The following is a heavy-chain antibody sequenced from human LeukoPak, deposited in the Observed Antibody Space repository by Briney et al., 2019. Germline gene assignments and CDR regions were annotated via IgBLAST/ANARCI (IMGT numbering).Heavy chain of an antibody. J-gene: IGHJ1*01. V-gene: IGHV4-39*07. Sequence: SETLSLTCTVSGGSISSSSYYWGWIRQPPGKGLEWIGEINHSGSTNYNPSLKSRVTISVDTSKNQFSLKLSSVTAADTAVYYCARNRVYYDSSGYYWHEYFQHWGQGTLVTVSS. D-gene: IGHD3-22*01. CDR2: INHSGST. CDR3: ARNRVYYDSSGYYWHEYFQH. CDR1: GGSISSSSYY.